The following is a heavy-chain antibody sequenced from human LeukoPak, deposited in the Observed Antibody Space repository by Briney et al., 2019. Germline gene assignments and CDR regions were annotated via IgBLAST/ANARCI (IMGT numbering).Heavy chain of an antibody. CDR1: GFTFSNSG. J-gene: IGHJ4*02. CDR3: AKGAYYAD. D-gene: IGHD3-3*01. CDR2: ISGSGDST. V-gene: IGHV3-23*01. Sequence: GGSLRLSCAASGFTFSNSGMNWVRQAPGKGLEWVSTISGSGDSTYYADSVKGRFTSSRDNSKNTLYLQMNSLRAKDTAVYYCAKGAYYADWGQGTLVTVSS.